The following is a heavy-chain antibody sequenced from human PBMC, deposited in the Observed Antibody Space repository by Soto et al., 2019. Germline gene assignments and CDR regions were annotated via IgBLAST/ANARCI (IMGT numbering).Heavy chain of an antibody. CDR1: GFIFSSYG. V-gene: IGHV3-48*02. CDR2: ISSSSSTI. J-gene: IGHJ4*02. CDR3: ARDVGDEYDSSGYYRFDY. D-gene: IGHD3-22*01. Sequence: GGSLRLSCAASGFIFSSYGMNWVRQAPGKGLEWVSFISSSSSTIYYADSVKGRFTISRDNAKNSLYLQMNSLRDEDTAVYYCARDVGDEYDSSGYYRFDYWGQGTLVTVSS.